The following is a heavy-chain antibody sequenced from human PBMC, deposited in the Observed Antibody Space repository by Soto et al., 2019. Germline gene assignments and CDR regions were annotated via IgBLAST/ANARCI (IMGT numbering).Heavy chain of an antibody. CDR2: IYRTGST. J-gene: IGHJ4*02. D-gene: IGHD1-7*01. Sequence: SETLSLTCAVSGGSFTSNNWWTWVRQPPGQGLEWIGEIYRTGSTNYNPSLKSRVTISLDKSENQFSLKVTSLTAADTAVYYCASRDPGTSVDYWGQGTLVTVAS. CDR1: GGSFTSNNW. V-gene: IGHV4-4*02. CDR3: ASRDPGTSVDY.